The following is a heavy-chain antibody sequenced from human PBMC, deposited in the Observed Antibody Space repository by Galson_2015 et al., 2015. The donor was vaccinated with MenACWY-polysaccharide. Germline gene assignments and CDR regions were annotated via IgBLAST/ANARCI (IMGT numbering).Heavy chain of an antibody. D-gene: IGHD2-15*01. CDR2: TSYSGST. CDR1: GGSISSSNYY. Sequence: SETLSLTCTVSGGSISSSNYYWGWIRQSPEKGLEWIGTTSYSGSTYYNPSLKSRVTISVDTSKNQFSLKLSSVTAADTAVYYCASRLAQVGIAGYGYGMDVWGQGTTVTVS. J-gene: IGHJ6*02. CDR3: ASRLAQVGIAGYGYGMDV. V-gene: IGHV4-39*01.